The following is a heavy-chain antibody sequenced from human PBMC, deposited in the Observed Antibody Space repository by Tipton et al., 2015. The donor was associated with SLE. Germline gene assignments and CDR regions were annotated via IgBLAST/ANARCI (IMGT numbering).Heavy chain of an antibody. Sequence: LRLSCTVSGGSISTFYWTWIRQPPGKGLEWIGYIFYSDNTNYNPSLKSRVTISVDTSKNQFSLELNSVTAADTAVYYCARGYSPDVLEVWAPGQICSASS. CDR2: IFYSDNT. CDR1: GGSISTFY. J-gene: IGHJ3*01. CDR3: ARGYSPDVLEV. D-gene: IGHD2-15*01. V-gene: IGHV4-59*01.